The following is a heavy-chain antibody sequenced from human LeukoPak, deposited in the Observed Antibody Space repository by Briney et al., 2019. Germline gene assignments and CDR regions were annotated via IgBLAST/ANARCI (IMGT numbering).Heavy chain of an antibody. CDR2: IYSGDNT. V-gene: IGHV3-66*01. J-gene: IGHJ5*01. Sequence: PGGSLRLSCAASGFTVNSNYMSWVHQAPGKGLEWVSLIYSGDNTYYADSVKGRFTISRNNSKNTLYLQMNSLRAEDTAVYYCVYWFDSWGQGTPVTVSS. CDR3: VYWFDS. CDR1: GFTVNSNY.